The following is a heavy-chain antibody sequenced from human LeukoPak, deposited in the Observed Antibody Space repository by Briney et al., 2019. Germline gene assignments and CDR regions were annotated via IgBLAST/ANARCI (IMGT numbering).Heavy chain of an antibody. CDR3: ARMSSSGDRYLQH. CDR2: VYYSGST. Sequence: SETLSLTCSVSGGSISTYYWNWIRQSPGKGLEWIGYVYYSGSTNYNPSLKSRVTMSADTSKNQFSLKLSSVTAADTAVYFCARMSSSGDRYLQHWGQGTLVTVSS. CDR1: GGSISTYY. D-gene: IGHD3-22*01. V-gene: IGHV4-59*01. J-gene: IGHJ1*01.